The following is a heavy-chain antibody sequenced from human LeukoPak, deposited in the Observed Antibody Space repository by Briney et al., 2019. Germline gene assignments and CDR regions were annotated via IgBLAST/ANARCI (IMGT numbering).Heavy chain of an antibody. J-gene: IGHJ2*01. D-gene: IGHD7-27*01. CDR1: GFTFRTYG. CDR3: ARELVSLGTGYFDL. Sequence: GGSLRLSCEASGFTFRTYGMTWVRQAPGKGLEWVSGITGSSTWTYYADSVRGRFTISRDNSKNTLHLQMSNLTADDTAIYYCARELVSLGTGYFDLWGRGTLVTVSS. V-gene: IGHV3-23*01. CDR2: ITGSSTWT.